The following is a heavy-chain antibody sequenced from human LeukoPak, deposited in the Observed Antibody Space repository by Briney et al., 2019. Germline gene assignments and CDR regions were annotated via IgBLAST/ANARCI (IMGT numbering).Heavy chain of an antibody. CDR3: ARDSREEPYGSGREDAFDI. D-gene: IGHD3-10*01. Sequence: GGSLRLSCAASGFTFSDYYMSWIRQAPGKGLEWVSYISSSGSTIYYADSVKGRFTITRDNAKNSLYLQMNSLRAEDTAVYYCARDSREEPYGSGREDAFDIWGQGTMVTVSS. V-gene: IGHV3-11*01. CDR2: ISSSGSTI. CDR1: GFTFSDYY. J-gene: IGHJ3*02.